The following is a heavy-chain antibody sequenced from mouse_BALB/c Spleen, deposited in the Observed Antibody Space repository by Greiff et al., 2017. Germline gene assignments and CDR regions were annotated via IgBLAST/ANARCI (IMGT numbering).Heavy chain of an antibody. D-gene: IGHD2-2*01. CDR1: GYTFTSYW. CDR2: IDPSDSYT. J-gene: IGHJ4*01. V-gene: IGHV1S127*01. Sequence: QVQLQQPGAELVKPGASVKMSCKASGYTFTSYWMHWVKQRPGQGLEWIGVIDPSDSYTSYNQKFKGKATLTVDTSSSTAYMQLSSLTSEDSAVYYCTRTLYYGYDGYAMDYRGQGTSVTVSS. CDR3: TRTLYYGYDGYAMDY.